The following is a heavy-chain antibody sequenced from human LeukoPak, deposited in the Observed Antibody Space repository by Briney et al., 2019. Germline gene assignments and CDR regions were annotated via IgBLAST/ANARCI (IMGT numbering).Heavy chain of an antibody. D-gene: IGHD3-9*01. J-gene: IGHJ4*02. V-gene: IGHV5-51*01. CDR2: IYPRDSRT. CDR3: ARRNDILTGYTDY. Sequence: GESLKISCKGSGYSFSSYWIAWVRQMPGKGLEWMGVIYPRDSRTTYSPSFQGQVTISADKSISTAYLQWTSLKASDTAMYYCARRNDILTGYTDYWGQGTLVTVSS. CDR1: GYSFSSYW.